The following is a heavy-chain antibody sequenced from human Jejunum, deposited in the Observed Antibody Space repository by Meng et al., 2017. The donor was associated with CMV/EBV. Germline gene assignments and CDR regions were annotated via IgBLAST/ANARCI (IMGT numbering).Heavy chain of an antibody. CDR1: ITYS. V-gene: IGHV3-74*01. D-gene: IGHD2-2*01. Sequence: ITYSMNWVRQAPGKGLVWVSRINSDGSSTSYADSVKGRFTISRDNAKNTLYLQMNSLRAEDTAVYYCARVSSTSLLTYYYYGMDVWGQGTTVTVSS. J-gene: IGHJ6*02. CDR3: ARVSSTSLLTYYYYGMDV. CDR2: INSDGSST.